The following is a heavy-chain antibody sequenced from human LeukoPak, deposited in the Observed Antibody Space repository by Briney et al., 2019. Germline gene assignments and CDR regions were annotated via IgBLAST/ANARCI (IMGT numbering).Heavy chain of an antibody. J-gene: IGHJ4*02. CDR3: AKDYGDYEGDY. CDR1: GFTFSSYA. D-gene: IGHD4-17*01. V-gene: IGHV3-23*01. Sequence: GGSLRLSCAASGFTFSSYAMSWVRQAPGKGLEWVSAISGSGGSTYYADSVKGRFTISRDNAKNTLYLQMNSLRAEDTAVYYWAKDYGDYEGDYWGQGTLVTVSS. CDR2: ISGSGGST.